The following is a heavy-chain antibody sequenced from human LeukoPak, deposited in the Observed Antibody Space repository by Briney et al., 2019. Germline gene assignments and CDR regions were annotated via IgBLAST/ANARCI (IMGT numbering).Heavy chain of an antibody. D-gene: IGHD1-26*01. Sequence: SETLSLTCTVSGGSISSYYWSWIRQPPGKGLEWIGYIYYSGNTYYNPSLKSRVTISVDTSKNQFSLNLSSVTAADTAVYSCARGEGSGSYLDAFDIWGQGTMVTVSS. CDR3: ARGEGSGSYLDAFDI. V-gene: IGHV4-59*12. J-gene: IGHJ3*02. CDR2: IYYSGNT. CDR1: GGSISSYY.